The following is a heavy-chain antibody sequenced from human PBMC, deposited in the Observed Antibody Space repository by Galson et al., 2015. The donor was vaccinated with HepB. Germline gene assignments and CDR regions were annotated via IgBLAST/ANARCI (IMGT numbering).Heavy chain of an antibody. J-gene: IGHJ2*01. D-gene: IGHD1/OR15-1a*01. CDR1: GFTFSSST. CDR2: ISYDVTNY. V-gene: IGHV3-30-3*01. Sequence: SLRLSCAASGFTFSSSTIHWVRQAPGKGLEWVSVISYDVTNYYYADSVKGRFTISRDNSKNTVYLQMNSLRPDDTAVYYCARDRREQYHFLYSDWYFDLWGRGTLVTVSS. CDR3: ARDRREQYHFLYSDWYFDL.